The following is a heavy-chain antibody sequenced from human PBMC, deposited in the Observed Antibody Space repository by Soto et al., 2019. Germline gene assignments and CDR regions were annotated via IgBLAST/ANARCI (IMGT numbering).Heavy chain of an antibody. V-gene: IGHV4-39*01. CDR3: ARQRTTVVTQAYFDH. CDR2: IYYSGRT. Sequence: SETLSLTCSVSGESSSSSSSYWGWIRQPPGKGLEWIGSIYYSGRTYYNPSFKSRVTISIDTSKNQFSLKLSSVTATDTAVYYCARQRTTVVTQAYFDHWGQGALVTVSS. CDR1: GESSSSSSSY. J-gene: IGHJ4*02. D-gene: IGHD2-21*02.